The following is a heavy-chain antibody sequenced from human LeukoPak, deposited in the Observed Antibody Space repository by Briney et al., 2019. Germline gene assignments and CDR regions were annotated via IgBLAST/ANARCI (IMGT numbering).Heavy chain of an antibody. J-gene: IGHJ4*02. Sequence: GGSLRPSCAASGFSFSNYAMTWVRQAPGKGLEWVSIIKGAGGATYYADSVKGRFAISRDNSKNTLYLLINSLRAEDTAVYYCARAPGRLVSIAARPYYFDYWGQGSLVTVSS. CDR2: IKGAGGAT. V-gene: IGHV3-23*01. CDR3: ARAPGRLVSIAARPYYFDY. D-gene: IGHD6-6*01. CDR1: GFSFSNYA.